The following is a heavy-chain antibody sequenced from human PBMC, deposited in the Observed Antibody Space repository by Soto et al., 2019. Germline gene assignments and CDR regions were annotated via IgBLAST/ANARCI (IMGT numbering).Heavy chain of an antibody. D-gene: IGHD2-8*02. CDR1: GASLSSGSYY. CDR3: ARISYWVKDY. CDR2: LYYTGTT. J-gene: IGHJ4*02. Sequence: NPSETLSLTCTVSGASLSSGSYYWSWIRQPPGKGLEWIGYLYYTGTTKYNPSLESRVTISADTSKNQFSLNLTSVTAADTAVYYCARISYWVKDYWGQGALVTVSS. V-gene: IGHV4-61*01.